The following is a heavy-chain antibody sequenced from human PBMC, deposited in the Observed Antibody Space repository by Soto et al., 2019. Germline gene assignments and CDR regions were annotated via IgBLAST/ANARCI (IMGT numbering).Heavy chain of an antibody. CDR1: GGTFSSYA. J-gene: IGHJ6*02. D-gene: IGHD3-22*01. CDR2: IIPIFGTA. CDR3: ARGSYYYDSSGYSDYYYYYGMDV. Sequence: QVQLVQSGAEVKKPGSSVKVSCKASGGTFSSYAISWVRQAPGQGLEWMGGIIPIFGTANYAQKFQGIVTITADESTSTAYMELSSLRSEDTAVYYCARGSYYYDSSGYSDYYYYYGMDVWGQGTTVTVSS. V-gene: IGHV1-69*01.